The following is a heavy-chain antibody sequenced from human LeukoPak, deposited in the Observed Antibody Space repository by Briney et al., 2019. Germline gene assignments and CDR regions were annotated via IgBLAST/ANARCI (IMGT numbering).Heavy chain of an antibody. CDR3: ATRVPAATVKFYYYYYYMDV. Sequence: GASVKVSCKVSGYTLTELSMHWVRQAPGKGLEWMGGFDPEDGETIYAQKFQVRVTMTEDTSTDTAYMELSSLRSEDTAVYYCATRVPAATVKFYYYYYYMDVWGKGTTVTVSS. CDR1: GYTLTELS. CDR2: FDPEDGET. D-gene: IGHD2-2*01. V-gene: IGHV1-24*01. J-gene: IGHJ6*03.